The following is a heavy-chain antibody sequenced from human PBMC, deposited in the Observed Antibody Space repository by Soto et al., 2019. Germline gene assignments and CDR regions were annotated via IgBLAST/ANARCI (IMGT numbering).Heavy chain of an antibody. V-gene: IGHV3-33*06. J-gene: IGHJ4*02. CDR2: IWYDGSNK. CDR1: GFTFSSYG. D-gene: IGHD3-9*01. CDR3: AKGAYYDILTGYFYSDS. Sequence: GGSLRLSCAASGFTFSSYGMHWVRQAPGKGLEWVAGIWYDGSNKYYVDSVKGRFTISRDNSKNTLYLQMNSLRVEDTAVYYCAKGAYYDILTGYFYSDSWGQGTLVTVSS.